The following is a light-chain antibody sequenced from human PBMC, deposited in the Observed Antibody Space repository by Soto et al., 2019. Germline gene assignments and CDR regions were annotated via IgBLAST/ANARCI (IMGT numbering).Light chain of an antibody. V-gene: IGKV1-39*01. J-gene: IGKJ4*01. CDR2: AAS. Sequence: DIQMTQSPSSLSASVGDRVTITCRASQSISSYLNWYQQKPGKAPNLLIHAASSLQSGVPSRFSGSGSGTHFTLTISSLLPEDCATYYCQQSYITPRTFGGGTKVEIK. CDR3: QQSYITPRT. CDR1: QSISSY.